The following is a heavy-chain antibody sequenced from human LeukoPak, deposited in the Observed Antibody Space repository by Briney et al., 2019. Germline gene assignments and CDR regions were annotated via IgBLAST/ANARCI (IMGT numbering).Heavy chain of an antibody. CDR1: GGTFSSYA. J-gene: IGHJ5*02. CDR3: ARDNIFTGDNWFDT. CDR2: IIPIFGTA. V-gene: IGHV1-69*13. D-gene: IGHD3-9*01. Sequence: VKVSCKASGGTFSSYAISWVRQAPGQGLEWMGGIIPIFGTANYAQKFQGRVTITADESTSTAYMELSSLRSEDTAVYYCARDNIFTGDNWFDTWGQGTLVTVSS.